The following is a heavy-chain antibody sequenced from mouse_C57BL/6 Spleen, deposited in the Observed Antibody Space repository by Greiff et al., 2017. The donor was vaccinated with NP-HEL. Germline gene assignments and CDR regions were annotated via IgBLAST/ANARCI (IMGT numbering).Heavy chain of an antibody. Sequence: VQLQQSGAELVRPGASVKLSRTASGFNIKDDYMHWVKQRPEQGLEWIGWIDPENGDTKYASKFQGKATITADTSSNTAYLQLSSLTSEDTAVYYCTTVYSNSSFDYWGQGTTLTVSS. J-gene: IGHJ2*01. V-gene: IGHV14-4*01. CDR1: GFNIKDDY. D-gene: IGHD2-5*01. CDR3: TTVYSNSSFDY. CDR2: IDPENGDT.